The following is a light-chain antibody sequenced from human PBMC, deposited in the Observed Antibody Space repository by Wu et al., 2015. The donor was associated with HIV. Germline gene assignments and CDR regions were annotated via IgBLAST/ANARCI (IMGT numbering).Light chain of an antibody. V-gene: IGKV3D-15*01. CDR2: GSS. J-gene: IGKJ1*01. CDR1: QSVSSN. Sequence: IVMTQSPATLSVSPGDGATLSCRASQSVSSNLAWYQQKPGQAPRLLIYGSSNRATGVPVKFSGSGSGTDFTLTISSLQPEDVATYYCQKYNTAPWTFGQGTKVEMK. CDR3: QKYNTAPWT.